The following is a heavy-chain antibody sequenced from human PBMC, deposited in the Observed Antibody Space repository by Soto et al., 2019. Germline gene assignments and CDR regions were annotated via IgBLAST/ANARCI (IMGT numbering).Heavy chain of an antibody. Sequence: EVQLVESGGGLVQPGESLRLSCAASGFTISYYWMHWVRQAPGKGLVWVSRIHSDGSSTTYADSVKGRFTISRDNARNTLYLQMNSLRAEDTAVYYCARGDRGAFDLWGQGTVVTVSS. CDR2: IHSDGSST. V-gene: IGHV3-74*01. CDR3: ARGDRGAFDL. D-gene: IGHD1-26*01. J-gene: IGHJ3*01. CDR1: GFTISYYW.